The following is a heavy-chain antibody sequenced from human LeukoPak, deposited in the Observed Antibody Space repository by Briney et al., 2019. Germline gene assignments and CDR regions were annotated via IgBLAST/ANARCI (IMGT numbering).Heavy chain of an antibody. J-gene: IGHJ4*02. CDR3: ARAPGYSSYYFDY. Sequence: GGSLRLSCAAPGFTFSSYAMHWVRQAPGKGLEWVAVISYDGSNEFYADSVKGRFTISRDNSKNTLYLQMNSLRAEDTAVYYCARAPGYSSYYFDYWGQGTLVTVSS. D-gene: IGHD6-13*01. CDR1: GFTFSSYA. V-gene: IGHV3-30-3*01. CDR2: ISYDGSNE.